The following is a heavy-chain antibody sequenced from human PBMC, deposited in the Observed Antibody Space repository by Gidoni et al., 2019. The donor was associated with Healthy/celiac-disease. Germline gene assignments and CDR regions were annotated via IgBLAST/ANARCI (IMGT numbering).Heavy chain of an antibody. J-gene: IGHJ4*02. V-gene: IGHV3-33*01. CDR2: IWYDGSNK. D-gene: IGHD3-3*01. Sequence: QVQLVESGGGVVQPGRSLRLSCAASGFTFSRYGMHWVRQAPGKGLEWVAVIWYDGSNKYYADSVKGRFTISRDNSKNTLYLQMNSLRAEDTAVYYCARDTLWSNHPGRFDYWGQGTLVTVSS. CDR3: ARDTLWSNHPGRFDY. CDR1: GFTFSRYG.